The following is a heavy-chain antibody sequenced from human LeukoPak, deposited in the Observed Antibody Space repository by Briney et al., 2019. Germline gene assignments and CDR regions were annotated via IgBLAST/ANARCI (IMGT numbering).Heavy chain of an antibody. V-gene: IGHV4-34*01. D-gene: IGHD6-13*01. Sequence: SETLSLTCAVYGGSFSGYFWSWIRQPPGKGLEWIGEINRGGSTNYNPSLKSRVTMSVDTSKNQFSLKLSSVTAADTAVYYCARGRSSSWYIDYWGQGTLVTVSS. CDR1: GGSFSGYF. CDR2: INRGGST. J-gene: IGHJ4*02. CDR3: ARGRSSSWYIDY.